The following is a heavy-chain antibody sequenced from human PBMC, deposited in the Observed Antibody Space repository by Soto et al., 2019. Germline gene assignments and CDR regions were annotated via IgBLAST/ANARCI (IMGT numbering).Heavy chain of an antibody. V-gene: IGHV4-39*01. D-gene: IGHD5-12*01. J-gene: IGHJ6*02. CDR1: GGHISSSSSY. CDR2: IYYCGST. Sequence: SETLSLTCTVSGGHISSSSSYGGRIRQPPGKGLEWLGSIYYCGSTYYSPSLKSRVTISVDTSKNQCSLKLSSVTAADTAVYYCGRHKRLRGDYYYGMDVWGQGTTVT. CDR3: GRHKRLRGDYYYGMDV.